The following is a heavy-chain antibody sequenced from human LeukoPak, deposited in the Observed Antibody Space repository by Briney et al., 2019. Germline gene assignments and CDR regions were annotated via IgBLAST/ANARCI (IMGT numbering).Heavy chain of an antibody. Sequence: ASVKVSCKASGYTFTSYYMHWVRQAPGQGLDWMAIINPSGGRISYAQKFQGRVTMTRDTSTSTVYMELSSLRSEDTAVYYCARDPRPSYDSSGYYYPGDYWGQGTLVTVSS. CDR2: INPSGGRI. J-gene: IGHJ4*02. D-gene: IGHD3-22*01. V-gene: IGHV1-46*01. CDR3: ARDPRPSYDSSGYYYPGDY. CDR1: GYTFTSYY.